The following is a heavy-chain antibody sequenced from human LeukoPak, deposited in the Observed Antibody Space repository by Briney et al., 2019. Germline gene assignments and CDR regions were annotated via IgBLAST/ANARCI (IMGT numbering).Heavy chain of an antibody. CDR3: ARLERSRMDGAQY. J-gene: IGHJ4*02. CDR2: MFYDETT. D-gene: IGHD4/OR15-4a*01. Sequence: PSETLSLTCIVSGDSIRSSGYYWGWIRQPPGKGLEWIGSMFYDETTSYSPSLQSRVTISLDTSKNQFSLRLNSVTAADTAVYYCARLERSRMDGAQYWGQGTLVTVSS. CDR1: GDSIRSSGYY. V-gene: IGHV4-39*01.